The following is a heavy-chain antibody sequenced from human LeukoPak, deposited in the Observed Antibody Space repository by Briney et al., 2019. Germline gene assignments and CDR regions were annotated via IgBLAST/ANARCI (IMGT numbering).Heavy chain of an antibody. V-gene: IGHV1-18*01. CDR1: GYTFTSYG. J-gene: IGHJ4*02. Sequence: ASVKVSCKASGYTFTSYGISWVRQVPGQGLEWMGWISAYNGNTNYAQKLQGRVTMTTDTSTSTAYMELSSLTSEDTAVYYCARGPRAAADDYWGQGTLVTVSS. CDR3: ARGPRAAADDY. D-gene: IGHD6-13*01. CDR2: ISAYNGNT.